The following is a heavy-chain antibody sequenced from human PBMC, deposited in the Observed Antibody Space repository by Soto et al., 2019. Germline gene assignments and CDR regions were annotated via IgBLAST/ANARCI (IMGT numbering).Heavy chain of an antibody. CDR2: IIPIFGTA. Sequence: SVKVSCKASGGTFSSYAISWVRQAPGQGLEWMGGIIPIFGTANYAQKFQGRVTITADESTSTAYMELSSLRSEDMAVYYCASRYNWNDYYFDFWGQGTLVTVSS. D-gene: IGHD1-1*01. CDR1: GGTFSSYA. CDR3: ASRYNWNDYYFDF. V-gene: IGHV1-69*13. J-gene: IGHJ4*02.